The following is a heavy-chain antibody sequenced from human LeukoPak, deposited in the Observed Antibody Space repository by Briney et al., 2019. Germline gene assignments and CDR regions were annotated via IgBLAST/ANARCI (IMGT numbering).Heavy chain of an antibody. Sequence: ASVKVSCKASGYSFSNYGVSWVRQAPGQGLEWMGWISAYNGNTNYAQKLQGRVTMTTDTSTSTAYMELRSLRSDDTAVYYCARVGYCSSTSCYEGEGFDYWGQGTLVTVSS. V-gene: IGHV1-18*01. CDR2: ISAYNGNT. CDR3: ARVGYCSSTSCYEGEGFDY. CDR1: GYSFSNYG. D-gene: IGHD2-2*01. J-gene: IGHJ4*02.